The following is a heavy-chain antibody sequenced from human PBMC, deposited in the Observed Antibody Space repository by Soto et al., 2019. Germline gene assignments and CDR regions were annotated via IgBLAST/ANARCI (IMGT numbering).Heavy chain of an antibody. Sequence: QVQLVQPGAEVKKPGASVKVACKASGGTFSSYAIRWVRQAPGQGLEWMGGIIPIFGTANYAQKFQGRVTITADESTSTAYMELSSLSSEDTAVYYCAREDPGIAAAGWFDPWGQGTLVTVSS. J-gene: IGHJ5*02. D-gene: IGHD6-13*01. V-gene: IGHV1-69*01. CDR1: GGTFSSYA. CDR3: AREDPGIAAAGWFDP. CDR2: IIPIFGTA.